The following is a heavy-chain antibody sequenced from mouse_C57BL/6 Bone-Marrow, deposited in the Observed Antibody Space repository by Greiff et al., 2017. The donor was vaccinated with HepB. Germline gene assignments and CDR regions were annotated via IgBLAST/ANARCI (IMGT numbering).Heavy chain of an antibody. CDR1: GFTFSDYG. CDR2: ISSGSSTI. V-gene: IGHV5-17*01. J-gene: IGHJ2*01. CDR3: ARGALNYGVY. Sequence: EVNVVESGGGLVKPGGSLKLSCAASGFTFSDYGMHWVRQAPEKGLEWVAYISSGSSTIYYADTVKGRFTISRDNAKNTLFLQMTSRRSEDTAMYYCARGALNYGVYWGQGTTLTVSS.